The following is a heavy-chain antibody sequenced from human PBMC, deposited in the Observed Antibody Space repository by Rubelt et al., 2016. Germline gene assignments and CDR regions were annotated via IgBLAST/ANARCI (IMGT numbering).Heavy chain of an antibody. CDR1: GFTFSSYS. J-gene: IGHJ4*02. Sequence: EVQLVESGGGLVQPGGSLRLSCAASGFTFSSYSMNWVRQAPGTGLEWVSYISSCSCTIYYADCVKGRFTISRDNAKNSLYLQMNSLRGEDTAVYYCATQGYCSRTSCYGAYWGQGTLVTVSS. CDR3: ATQGYCSRTSCYGAY. V-gene: IGHV3-48*01. D-gene: IGHD2-2*01. CDR2: ISSCSCTI.